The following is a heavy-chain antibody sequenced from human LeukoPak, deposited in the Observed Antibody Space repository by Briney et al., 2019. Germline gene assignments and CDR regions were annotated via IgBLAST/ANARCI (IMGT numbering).Heavy chain of an antibody. CDR3: AKHSSGWYNDAFDK. CDR1: GFTFSSHA. J-gene: IGHJ3*02. Sequence: GGSLRPSCAASGFTFSSHAMSWVRQAPGKGLEWVSGISGSGGSTHYTDSVKGRFTISRDNSKNTLNLQMNSLRAEDTAVYYCAKHSSGWYNDAFDKWGQGTMVTVSS. CDR2: ISGSGGST. V-gene: IGHV3-23*01. D-gene: IGHD6-19*01.